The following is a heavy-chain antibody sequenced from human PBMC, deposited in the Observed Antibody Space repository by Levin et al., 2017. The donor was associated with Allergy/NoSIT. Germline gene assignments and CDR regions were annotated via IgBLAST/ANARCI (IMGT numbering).Heavy chain of an antibody. J-gene: IGHJ4*02. V-gene: IGHV1-2*02. CDR2: INPSNGAT. CDR1: GYTFIAYY. CDR3: AREGGWYDY. Sequence: PVASVKVSCKASGYTFIAYYIHWVRQAPGQGLEWMGWINPSNGATNFAQNFQGRVTMTRDTSISTAYMEVSRLGSDDTAVYYCAREGGWYDYWGQGTLVTVSS. D-gene: IGHD6-19*01.